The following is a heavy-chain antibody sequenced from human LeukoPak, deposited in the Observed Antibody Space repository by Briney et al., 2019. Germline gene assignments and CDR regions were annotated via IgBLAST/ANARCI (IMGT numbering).Heavy chain of an antibody. V-gene: IGHV1-69*13. CDR1: GGTFSSYA. CDR3: ARNNYYGSGSYIHGPDY. D-gene: IGHD3-10*01. CDR2: IIPIFGTA. J-gene: IGHJ4*02. Sequence: GASVKVSCKASGGTFSSYAISWVRQAPGQGLEWMGGIIPIFGTANYAQKFQGRVTITADESTSTAYMELSSLRSEGTAVYYCARNNYYGSGSYIHGPDYWGQGTLVTVSS.